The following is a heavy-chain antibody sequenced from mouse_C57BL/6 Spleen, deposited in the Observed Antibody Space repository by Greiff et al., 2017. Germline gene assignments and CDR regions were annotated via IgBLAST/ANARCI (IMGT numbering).Heavy chain of an antibody. Sequence: VQLQQPGAELVKPGASVKLSCKASGYTFTSYWMQWVKQRPGQGLEWIGEIDPSDSYTNYNQKFKGKATLTVDTSSSTAYMQLSSLTSEDSAVYYCARPYGYAFAYWGQGTLVTVSA. D-gene: IGHD2-2*01. V-gene: IGHV1-50*01. J-gene: IGHJ3*01. CDR3: ARPYGYAFAY. CDR1: GYTFTSYW. CDR2: IDPSDSYT.